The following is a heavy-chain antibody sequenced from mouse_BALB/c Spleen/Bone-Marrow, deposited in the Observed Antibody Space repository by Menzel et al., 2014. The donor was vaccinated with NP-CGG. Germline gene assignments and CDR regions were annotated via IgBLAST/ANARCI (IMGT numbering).Heavy chain of an antibody. CDR2: INPSTGYT. D-gene: IGHD2-1*01. Sequence: QLQLKESGAELAKPGASVKMSCKASGYTFTSYWMHWVKQRPGQGLEWIGYINPSTGYTDYNQKFNDKATLTADKSSSTAYMQLSSLTSKDSAVYYCARGNPRYAMDYWGQGTSVTVSS. J-gene: IGHJ4*01. V-gene: IGHV1-7*01. CDR1: GYTFTSYW. CDR3: ARGNPRYAMDY.